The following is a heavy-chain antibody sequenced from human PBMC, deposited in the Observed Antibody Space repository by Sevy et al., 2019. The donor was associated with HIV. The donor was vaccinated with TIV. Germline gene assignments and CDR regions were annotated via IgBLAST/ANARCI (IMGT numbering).Heavy chain of an antibody. D-gene: IGHD6-19*01. CDR3: ARGSKQWLAYDY. V-gene: IGHV3-21*01. J-gene: IGHJ4*02. Sequence: GGSLRLSCAASGFTFSSYSMKWVRQAPGKGLEWVSSISSSSSYIYYADSVKGRFTISRDNAKNSLYLQMNSLRAEDTAVYYCARGSKQWLAYDYWGQGTLVTVSS. CDR1: GFTFSSYS. CDR2: ISSSSSYI.